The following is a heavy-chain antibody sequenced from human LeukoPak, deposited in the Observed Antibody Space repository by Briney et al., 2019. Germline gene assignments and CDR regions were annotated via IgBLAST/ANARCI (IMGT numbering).Heavy chain of an antibody. D-gene: IGHD6-19*01. Sequence: SETLSLTCAVSGGSFSGYYWSWIRQPPGKGLEWIGEINHSGSTNYNPSLKSRVTISVDTSKNQFSLKLSSVTAADTAVYYCARGRGSGSFGNYWGQGTLVTVSS. CDR2: INHSGST. V-gene: IGHV4-34*01. CDR3: ARGRGSGSFGNY. J-gene: IGHJ4*02. CDR1: GGSFSGYY.